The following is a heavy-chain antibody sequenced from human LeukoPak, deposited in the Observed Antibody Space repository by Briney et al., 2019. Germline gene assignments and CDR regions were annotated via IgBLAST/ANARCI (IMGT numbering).Heavy chain of an antibody. CDR2: ISAYNGNT. CDR1: GYTFTSYG. D-gene: IGHD6-6*01. Sequence: ASVKVSCKASGYTFTSYGISWVRQAPGQGLEWMGWISAYNGNTNYAQKLQGRVTMTTDTSTSTAYMELRSLGSDDTAVYYCARDPESSIAARPLDYWGQGTLVTVSS. J-gene: IGHJ4*02. CDR3: ARDPESSIAARPLDY. V-gene: IGHV1-18*01.